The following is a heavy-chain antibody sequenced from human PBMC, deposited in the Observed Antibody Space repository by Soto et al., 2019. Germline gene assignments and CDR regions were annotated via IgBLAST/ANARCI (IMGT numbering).Heavy chain of an antibody. J-gene: IGHJ6*02. V-gene: IGHV3-11*05. CDR3: ARGYYYGMDV. CDR1: GFTFSDYY. Sequence: QVQLVESGGGLVRPGGSLRLSCAASGFTFSDYYMTWIRQAPGKGLEWVSYITGSSDYTNYADSVKGRFTISRDNVKNSRYLQMNSLRAEDTAVYYCARGYYYGMDVWSQGTTVTVSS. CDR2: ITGSSDYT.